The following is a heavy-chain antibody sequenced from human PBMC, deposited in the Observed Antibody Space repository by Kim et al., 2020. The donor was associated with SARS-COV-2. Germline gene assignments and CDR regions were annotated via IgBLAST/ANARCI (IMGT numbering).Heavy chain of an antibody. CDR1: GYTFTSYY. CDR2: INPSGGST. V-gene: IGHV1-46*01. CDR3: AGYSGYVFEDYYYYGMDV. Sequence: ASVKVSCKASGYTFTSYYMHWVRQAPGQGLEWMGIINPSGGSTSYAQKFQGRVTMTRDTSTSTVYMELSSLRSEDTAVYYCAGYSGYVFEDYYYYGMDVWGQGTTVTVSS. D-gene: IGHD5-12*01. J-gene: IGHJ6*02.